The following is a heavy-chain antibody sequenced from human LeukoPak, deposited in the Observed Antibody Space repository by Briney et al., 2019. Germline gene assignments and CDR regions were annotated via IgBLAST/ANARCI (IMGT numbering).Heavy chain of an antibody. V-gene: IGHV3-23*01. CDR3: AKGIPGYSSSWYKFDY. CDR1: GFTFSSYA. CDR2: ISGSGGST. Sequence: GGSLRLSCAASGFTFSSYAMSWVRQAPGKGLEWVSAISGSGGSTYYADSVKGRFTISRDNSKNTLYLQMNSLRAEDTAVYYCAKGIPGYSSSWYKFDYWGQGTLVTVSS. D-gene: IGHD6-13*01. J-gene: IGHJ4*02.